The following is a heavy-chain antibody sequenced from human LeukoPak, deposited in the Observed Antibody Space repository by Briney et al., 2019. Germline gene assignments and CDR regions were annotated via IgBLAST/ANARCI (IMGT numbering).Heavy chain of an antibody. D-gene: IGHD6-19*01. CDR2: IIPIFGTT. J-gene: IGHJ6*03. Sequence: SVKVSCKASGGTFSSYAISWVRQAPGQGLEWMGGIIPIFGTTNYAQKFQGRVTITADESTSTAYMELSSLRSEDTAVYYCASRISGIAVALSYYYYMDVWGKGTTVTVSS. CDR3: ASRISGIAVALSYYYYMDV. V-gene: IGHV1-69*01. CDR1: GGTFSSYA.